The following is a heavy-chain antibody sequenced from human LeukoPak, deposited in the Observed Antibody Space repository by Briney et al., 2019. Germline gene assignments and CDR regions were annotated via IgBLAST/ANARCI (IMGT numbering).Heavy chain of an antibody. CDR2: TSSSDPGT. Sequence: GGSLRLSCAASGFPLSSYAMSWVRQGPGKGLEWVAATSSSDPGTYHADSVRGRFTISRDNSKNTLYLQMNRLRVEDAAVYYCARAPVTSCRGAFCYPFDYWGQGTLVTVSP. J-gene: IGHJ4*02. D-gene: IGHD2-15*01. CDR1: GFPLSSYA. CDR3: ARAPVTSCRGAFCYPFDY. V-gene: IGHV3-23*01.